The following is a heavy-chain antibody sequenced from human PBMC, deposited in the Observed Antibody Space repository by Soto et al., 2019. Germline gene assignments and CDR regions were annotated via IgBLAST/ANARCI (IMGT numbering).Heavy chain of an antibody. CDR3: TRHIPALGLIDY. V-gene: IGHV3-48*02. CDR2: ISRGSSTV. D-gene: IGHD2-2*02. CDR1: GFIFGNYD. Sequence: VQLVESGGGLVQPGGSLRLSCAASGFIFGNYDMNWVRQTPGKGLQWVAYISRGSSTVYYERSVRGRFTTSRDNAKNSLFLQMDSLRDEDTAVYFCTRHIPALGLIDYWGQGTLVTVST. J-gene: IGHJ4*02.